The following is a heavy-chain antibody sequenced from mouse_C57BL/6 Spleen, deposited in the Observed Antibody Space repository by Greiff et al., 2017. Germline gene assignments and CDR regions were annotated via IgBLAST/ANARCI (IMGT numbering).Heavy chain of an antibody. J-gene: IGHJ2*01. V-gene: IGHV1-22*01. CDR2: INPNNGGT. Sequence: QLQQSGPELVKPGASVKMSCKASGYTFTDYNMHWVKQSHGKSLEWIGYINPNNGGTSYNQKFKGKATLPVNKSSSPAYMELRSLTSEDSAVYYCARDYGSSYFDCWGQGTTLTGSS. D-gene: IGHD1-1*01. CDR3: ARDYGSSYFDC. CDR1: GYTFTDYN.